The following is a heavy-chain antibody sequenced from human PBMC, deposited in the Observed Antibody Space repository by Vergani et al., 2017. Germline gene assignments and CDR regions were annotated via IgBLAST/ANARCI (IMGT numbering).Heavy chain of an antibody. D-gene: IGHD3-10*01. CDR1: GFPFDDYA. Sequence: EVQLVESGGGLVQPGRSLRLSCAASGFPFDDYAMHWVRQAPGKGLEWVSGISWNSGSIGYSDSVKGRFTISRDNAKNSLFLQMNSLRLEDTALYYCVRVVLLPKKASGGAFDVWGQGTKVTVYS. J-gene: IGHJ3*01. CDR3: VRVVLLPKKASGGAFDV. V-gene: IGHV3-9*01. CDR2: ISWNSGSI.